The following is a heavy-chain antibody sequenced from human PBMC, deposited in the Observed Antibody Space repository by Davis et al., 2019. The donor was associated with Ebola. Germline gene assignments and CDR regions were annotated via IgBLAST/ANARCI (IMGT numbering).Heavy chain of an antibody. CDR1: GFTVSSNH. D-gene: IGHD6-19*01. CDR2: IYDQST. V-gene: IGHV3-53*05. Sequence: GGSLRLSCAASGFTVSSNHMSWVRQAPGKGLEWVSVIYDQSTAYADSVRGRFIISRDKSNNSLYLDMNNLRVDDTAVYYCATTQWLREFDNWGQGTLVTVSS. CDR3: ATTQWLREFDN. J-gene: IGHJ4*02.